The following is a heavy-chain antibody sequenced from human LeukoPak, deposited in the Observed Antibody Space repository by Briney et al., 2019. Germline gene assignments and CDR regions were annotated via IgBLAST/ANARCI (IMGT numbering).Heavy chain of an antibody. D-gene: IGHD2-21*02. Sequence: GGSLRLSCAASGFTVSSKYMSWVRQAPGKGLEWVSTFYSGASTFYADSVKGRFTISRDNSKNTVYLQMNSLRAEDTALYYCASATYCSGDCYAFFYCWGQGTLVTVSS. CDR2: FYSGAST. J-gene: IGHJ4*02. V-gene: IGHV3-66*02. CDR3: ASATYCSGDCYAFFYC. CDR1: GFTVSSKY.